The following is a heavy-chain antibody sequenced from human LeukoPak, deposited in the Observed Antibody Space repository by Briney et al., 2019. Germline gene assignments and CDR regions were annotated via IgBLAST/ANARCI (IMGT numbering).Heavy chain of an antibody. CDR3: ARGPVTPLQNWFDP. J-gene: IGHJ5*02. V-gene: IGHV1-2*06. CDR1: GYTFIGYY. D-gene: IGHD4-17*01. CDR2: INPNSGGS. Sequence: ASVKVSCKASGYTFIGYYFHWVRQAPGQGLEWMGRINPNSGGSNYAQKFQGRGTMTRDTSISTAYMELSRLKSDDTAVYFCARGPVTPLQNWFDPWGQGTLVTVSS.